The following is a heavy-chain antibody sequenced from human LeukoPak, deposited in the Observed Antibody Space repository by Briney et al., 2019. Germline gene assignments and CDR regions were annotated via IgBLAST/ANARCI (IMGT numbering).Heavy chain of an antibody. V-gene: IGHV3-21*01. CDR3: ARSQGGQLEPFDY. CDR2: ISSSSSYI. J-gene: IGHJ4*02. D-gene: IGHD1-1*01. CDR1: GFTFSSYS. Sequence: GGSLRLSCAASGFTFSSYSMNWVRQAPGKGLEWVSSISSSSSYIYYADSVKGRFTISRDNAKNSLYLQMNSLRDEDTAVYYCARSQGGQLEPFDYWGQGTLVTVSS.